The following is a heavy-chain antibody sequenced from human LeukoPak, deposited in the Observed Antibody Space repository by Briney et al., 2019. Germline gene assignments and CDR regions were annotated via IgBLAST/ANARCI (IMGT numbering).Heavy chain of an antibody. Sequence: PGGSLRLSCAASGFPFRTYWMSWVRQAPGKGLEWVANINEDGGEKYYADSVKGRFTISNDNARNSLYVQMNNLRAEDTAVYYCARTSGDPFDFWGQGTLVAVSS. D-gene: IGHD4-17*01. CDR3: ARTSGDPFDF. CDR2: INEDGGEK. J-gene: IGHJ4*02. CDR1: GFPFRTYW. V-gene: IGHV3-7*01.